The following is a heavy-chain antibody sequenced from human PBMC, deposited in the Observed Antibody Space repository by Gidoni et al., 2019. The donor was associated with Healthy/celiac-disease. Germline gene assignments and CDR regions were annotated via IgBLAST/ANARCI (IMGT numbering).Heavy chain of an antibody. Sequence: EVQLVESGGGLVKPGGSLRLACAASGFTFSNPWMSWVRAAPGNAQGGVGQGQGKGREWVGRIKSKTDGGTNDYAAPVKGRFTISRDDSKNTLYLQMNSLKTEDTAVYYCTTGILTGYYIFYYMDVWGKGTTVTVSS. CDR3: TTGILTGYYIFYYMDV. CDR2: IKSKTDGGTN. D-gene: IGHD3-9*01. J-gene: IGHJ6*03. CDR1: GFTFSNPW. V-gene: IGHV3-15*01.